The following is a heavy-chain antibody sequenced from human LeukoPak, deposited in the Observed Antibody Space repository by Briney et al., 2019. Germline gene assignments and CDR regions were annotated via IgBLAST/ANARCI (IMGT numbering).Heavy chain of an antibody. CDR3: ARDDYGGNSRAVDY. CDR1: GFTFSSYA. V-gene: IGHV3-30-3*01. Sequence: GGSLRLSCAASGFTFSSYAMHWVRQAPGKGLEWVVVISYDGSNKYYADSVKGRFTISRDNSKNTLYLQMNSLRAEDTAVYYCARDDYGGNSRAVDYWGQGTLVTVSS. D-gene: IGHD4-23*01. CDR2: ISYDGSNK. J-gene: IGHJ4*02.